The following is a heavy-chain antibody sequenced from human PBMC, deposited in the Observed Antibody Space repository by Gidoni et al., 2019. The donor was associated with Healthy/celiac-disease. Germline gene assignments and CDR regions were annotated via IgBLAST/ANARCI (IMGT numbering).Heavy chain of an antibody. CDR2: ISYDGSNK. D-gene: IGHD5-18*01. CDR1: GFTFRSSG. Sequence: QVQLVESGGGVVQPGRSLRLSCAASGFTFRSSGMHWVRQAPGKGLEWVAVISYDGSNKYYADSVKGRFTISRDNSKNTLYLQMNSLRAEDTAVYYCAKGWETYSYGFGLLDYWGQGTLVTVSS. V-gene: IGHV3-30*18. CDR3: AKGWETYSYGFGLLDY. J-gene: IGHJ4*02.